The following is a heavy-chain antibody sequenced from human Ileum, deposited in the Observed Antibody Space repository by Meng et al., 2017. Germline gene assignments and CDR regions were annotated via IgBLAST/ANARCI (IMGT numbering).Heavy chain of an antibody. J-gene: IGHJ4*02. CDR3: AGKDWGEGLDF. V-gene: IGHV6-1*01. Sequence: HVQLQQSGPGLVKPSQTLSLTCAISGDSVSSDTGAWNWIRQSPSRGLEWLGRTYYRSRWYNNYAVSVKSRITINPDTSKNQFSLQLNSVTPDDTAVYYCAGKDWGEGLDFWDQGTLVTVSS. D-gene: IGHD7-27*01. CDR2: TYYRSRWYN. CDR1: GDSVSSDTGA.